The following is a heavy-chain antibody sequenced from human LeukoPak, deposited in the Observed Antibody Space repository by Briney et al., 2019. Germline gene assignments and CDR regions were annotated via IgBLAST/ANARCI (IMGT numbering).Heavy chain of an antibody. D-gene: IGHD2-15*01. CDR3: ATYCSGGSCYGVDY. J-gene: IGHJ4*02. Sequence: ASVKVSCKVSGYTLTELSMHWVRQAPGKGLEWMGGFDPEDGETTYAQKFQGRVTMTEDTSTDTAYMELSSLRSEDTAVYYCATYCSGGSCYGVDYWGQGTLVTVSS. CDR2: FDPEDGET. CDR1: GYTLTELS. V-gene: IGHV1-24*01.